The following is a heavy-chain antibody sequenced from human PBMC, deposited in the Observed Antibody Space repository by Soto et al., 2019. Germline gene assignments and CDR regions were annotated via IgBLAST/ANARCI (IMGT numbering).Heavy chain of an antibody. CDR2: VSSSSIYI. Sequence: EVQLVESGGGLVKPGGSLRLSCAASGFTFNTYTLAWVRQAPGRGLEWVSSVSSSSIYIHYGDSVKGRFTISRDNAQNSVYLHMDSLRADDTAVYYCARETYCSSTSCYLDYWGRGTLV. V-gene: IGHV3-21*02. CDR3: ARETYCSSTSCYLDY. J-gene: IGHJ4*02. CDR1: GFTFNTYT. D-gene: IGHD2-2*01.